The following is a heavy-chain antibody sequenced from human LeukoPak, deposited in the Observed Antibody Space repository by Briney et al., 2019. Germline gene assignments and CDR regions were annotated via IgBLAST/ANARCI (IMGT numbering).Heavy chain of an antibody. CDR2: INRSGGST. CDR3: ARDGYSGYGVGLFETRYYFDY. J-gene: IGHJ4*02. D-gene: IGHD5-12*01. Sequence: ASVKVSCKASGYTFTSYYMHWVRQAPGQGLEWMGVINRSGGSTSYAQRFQGRDTMTRDTSTSTVYMALSSLRSEDTAVYYCARDGYSGYGVGLFETRYYFDYWGQGTLVTVSS. CDR1: GYTFTSYY. V-gene: IGHV1-46*01.